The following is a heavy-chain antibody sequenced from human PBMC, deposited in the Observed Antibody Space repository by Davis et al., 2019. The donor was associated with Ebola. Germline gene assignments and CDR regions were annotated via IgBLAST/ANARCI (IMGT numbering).Heavy chain of an antibody. V-gene: IGHV3-23*01. D-gene: IGHD3-3*01. CDR1: GFTFSSYA. CDR3: ARRLTYYDFWSGYYPYYYYGMDV. Sequence: PGGSLRLSCAASGFTFSSYAMSWVRQAPGKGLEWVSAISGSGGSTYYADSVKGRFTISRDNSKNTLYLQMNSLRAEDTAVYYCARRLTYYDFWSGYYPYYYYGMDVWGQGTTVTVSS. J-gene: IGHJ6*02. CDR2: ISGSGGST.